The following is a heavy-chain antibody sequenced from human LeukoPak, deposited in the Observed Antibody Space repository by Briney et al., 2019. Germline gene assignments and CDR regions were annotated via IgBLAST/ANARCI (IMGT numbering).Heavy chain of an antibody. Sequence: ASVKVSCKASGYTFTGYYMHWVRQAPGQGLEWMGWINPNSGGTNYAQKFQGRVTMTRDTSISTAYMELSRLRSDDTAVYYCAREVVHCSGGSCYYFDYWGQGTLVTVSS. V-gene: IGHV1-2*02. J-gene: IGHJ4*02. CDR1: GYTFTGYY. CDR3: AREVVHCSGGSCYYFDY. CDR2: INPNSGGT. D-gene: IGHD2-15*01.